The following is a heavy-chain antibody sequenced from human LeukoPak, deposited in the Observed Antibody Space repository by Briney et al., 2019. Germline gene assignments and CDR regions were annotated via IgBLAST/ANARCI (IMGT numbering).Heavy chain of an antibody. CDR3: ARDYNWNPPDY. J-gene: IGHJ4*02. CDR1: GFTFSSHW. D-gene: IGHD1-1*01. V-gene: IGHV3-74*01. Sequence: PGGSLRLSRAASGFTFSSHWMHWVRQAPGKGLVWVSRINSDGSITTYADSAQGRFTISRDNAKNTLYLQMNSLRVEDTAVYYCARDYNWNPPDYWGQGTLVTVSS. CDR2: INSDGSIT.